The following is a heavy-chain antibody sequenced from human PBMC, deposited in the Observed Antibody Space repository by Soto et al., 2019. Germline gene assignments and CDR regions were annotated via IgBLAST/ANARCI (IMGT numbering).Heavy chain of an antibody. CDR2: IYYSGST. CDR1: GGSISSGGYY. J-gene: IGHJ6*02. Sequence: QVQLQESGPGLVKPSQTLSLTCTVSGGSISSGGYYWSWIRQHPGKGLEWIGYIYYSGSTYYNPSLKSRVTISVDTSKNQFSLKLSSVTAADTAVYYCARDRYSGYDGDYYYDGMDVWGQGTTVTVSS. D-gene: IGHD5-12*01. V-gene: IGHV4-31*03. CDR3: ARDRYSGYDGDYYYDGMDV.